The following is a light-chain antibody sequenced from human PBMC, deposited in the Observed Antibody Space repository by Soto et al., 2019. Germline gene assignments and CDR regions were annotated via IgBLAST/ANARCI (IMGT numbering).Light chain of an antibody. CDR1: SSDVGNYNR. CDR3: SSYTTSSPYV. V-gene: IGLV2-18*02. CDR2: DVS. J-gene: IGLJ1*01. Sequence: TEPRSVCVSLWQAVAIXXTGTSSDVGNYNRVSWYQQPPGTAPRLMIYDVSNRPSGVPDRFSGSKSGNTASLTISGLQADDEADYYCSSYTTSSPYVFGTGTKVT.